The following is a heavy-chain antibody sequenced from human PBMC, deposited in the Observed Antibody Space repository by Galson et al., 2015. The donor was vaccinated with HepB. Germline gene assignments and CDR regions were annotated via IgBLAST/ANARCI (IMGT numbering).Heavy chain of an antibody. D-gene: IGHD3-22*01. CDR3: TRRDYYDSSGSDY. J-gene: IGHJ4*02. CDR1: GFTFGDYA. CDR2: IRSKAYGGTT. Sequence: SLRLSCAASGFTFGDYAMSWVRQAPGKGLEWVGFIRSKAYGGTTEYAASVKGRFTISRDDSKSIAYLQMNSLKTEDTAVYYCTRRDYYDSSGSDYWGQGTLVTVSS. V-gene: IGHV3-49*04.